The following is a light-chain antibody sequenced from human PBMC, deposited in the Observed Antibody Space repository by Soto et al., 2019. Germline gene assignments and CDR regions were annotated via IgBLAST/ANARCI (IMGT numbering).Light chain of an antibody. CDR1: SGHSSYA. J-gene: IGLJ3*02. Sequence: QSVLTQSPSASASLGASVKLTCTLSSGHSSYAIAWHQQQPEKGPRYLMKVNSDGSHSKGDGIPDRFSGSSSGADRYLTISSLQSEDEADYYCQTWGTGIRVFGGGTKLTVL. V-gene: IGLV4-69*02. CDR2: VNSDGSH. CDR3: QTWGTGIRV.